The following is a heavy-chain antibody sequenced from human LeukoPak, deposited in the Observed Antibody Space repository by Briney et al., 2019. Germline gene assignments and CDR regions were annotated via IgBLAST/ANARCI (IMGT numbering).Heavy chain of an antibody. V-gene: IGHV3-7*04. CDR2: IKQDGSEK. CDR1: GFTFSSYW. D-gene: IGHD6-19*01. CDR3: ARVQRGIAVALDY. J-gene: IGHJ4*02. Sequence: GGSLRLSCAASGFTFSSYWMSWVRQAPGKGLEWVANIKQDGSEKYYVDSVKGRFTISRDNAKNSLYLQMNSLRAEDTAVYYCARVQRGIAVALDYWGQGTLATVSS.